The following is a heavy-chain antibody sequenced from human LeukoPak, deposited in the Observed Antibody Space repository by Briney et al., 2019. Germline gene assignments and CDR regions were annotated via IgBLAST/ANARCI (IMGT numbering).Heavy chain of an antibody. CDR3: ARDPFDL. V-gene: IGHV3-7*01. CDR1: GFTLSNRW. Sequence: PGGSLRLSCEVSGFTLSNRWMTWVRQAPGKGLEWVATIKQGGSDKFYVDSVKGRFTISGDNAKNSLYLQMNSLRAEDTAVYYCARDPFDLWSQGTLVTVSS. J-gene: IGHJ5*02. CDR2: IKQGGSDK.